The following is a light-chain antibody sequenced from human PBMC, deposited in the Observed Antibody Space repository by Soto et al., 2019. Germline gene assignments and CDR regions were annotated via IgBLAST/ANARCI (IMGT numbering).Light chain of an antibody. J-gene: IGLJ2*01. V-gene: IGLV2-8*01. CDR2: EVS. CDR1: SSDVGGYNY. CDR3: SQYAGTNIYVV. Sequence: QSALTQPPSASGSPGQSVTISCTGTSSDVGGYNYVSWYQQHPGKVPKLMIHEVSNRPSGVPDRFSGSKSGNTASLTVSGLQHEDEADYYCSQYAGTNIYVVFGGGTKLTVL.